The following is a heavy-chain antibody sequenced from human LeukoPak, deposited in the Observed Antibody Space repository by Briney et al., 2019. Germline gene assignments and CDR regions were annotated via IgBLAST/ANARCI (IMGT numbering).Heavy chain of an antibody. CDR1: GYSLTNYY. D-gene: IGHD5-12*01. J-gene: IGHJ4*02. V-gene: IGHV1-46*01. CDR3: ARDRSSLYNGNYAF. CDR2: ISPYGGST. Sequence: ASVKVSCKASGYSLTNYYMHWVRQAPGQGLEWVGLISPYGGSTNYAQRFQGRVDITRDTSTTTSYMDLSSLTSDDTAVYYCARDRSSLYNGNYAFWGQGTLVTVSS.